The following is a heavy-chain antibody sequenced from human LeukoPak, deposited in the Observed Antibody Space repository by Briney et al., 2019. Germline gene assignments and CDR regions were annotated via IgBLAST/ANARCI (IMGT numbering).Heavy chain of an antibody. CDR2: IKQDGSRS. Sequence: GGSLRLSCAASGFTFSSYAMSWVRQAPGEGLEWVAKIKQDGSRSDYVDSVKGRFTISRDNGKNSVYLQMNSLRAEDTAVYFCARDKPNGDSYFPFWGQGTLVTVSS. CDR3: ARDKPNGDSYFPF. D-gene: IGHD4-17*01. J-gene: IGHJ4*02. V-gene: IGHV3-7*01. CDR1: GFTFSSYA.